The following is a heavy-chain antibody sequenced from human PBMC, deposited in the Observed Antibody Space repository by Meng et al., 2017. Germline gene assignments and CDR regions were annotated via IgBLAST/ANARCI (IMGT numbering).Heavy chain of an antibody. D-gene: IGHD2/OR15-2a*01. CDR3: TTYFFTQYYFDY. CDR1: GFTFSNAW. J-gene: IGHJ4*02. Sequence: EVQRVESGGGLVKPGGSLRLSCAASGFTFSNAWMSWVRQAPGKGLEWVGRIKSKTDGGATDYAAPVKGRFTISRDDSKNTLYLQMNSLKTEDTAVYYCTTYFFTQYYFDYWGQGTLVTVSS. V-gene: IGHV3-15*01. CDR2: IKSKTDGGAT.